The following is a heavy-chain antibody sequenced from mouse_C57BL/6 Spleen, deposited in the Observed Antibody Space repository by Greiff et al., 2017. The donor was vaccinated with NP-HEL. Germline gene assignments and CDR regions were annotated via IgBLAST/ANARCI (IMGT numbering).Heavy chain of an antibody. CDR2: IDPSDSET. V-gene: IGHV1-52*01. Sequence: VQLQQPGAELVRPGSSVKLSCKASGYTFTSYWMHWVKQRPIQGLEWIGNIDPSDSETHYNQKFKDKATLTVDKSSSTAYMQLSSLTSEDSAVYDCARGDYYGSSYWYFDVWGTGTTVTVSS. CDR1: GYTFTSYW. CDR3: ARGDYYGSSYWYFDV. D-gene: IGHD1-1*01. J-gene: IGHJ1*03.